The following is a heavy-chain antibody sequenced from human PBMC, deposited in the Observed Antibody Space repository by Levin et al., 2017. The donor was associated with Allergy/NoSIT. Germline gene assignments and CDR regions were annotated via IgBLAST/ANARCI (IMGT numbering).Heavy chain of an antibody. Sequence: GGSLRLSCAASGFTFSSYTTNWVRQAPGKGLEWLSRISGSGGGTFYADSVKVRFTISRDFSKNTIYLHMNSLISDDTAVYYSERNSSDKYCIYWGQGTLVTVSS. CDR3: ERNSSDKYCIY. CDR1: GFTFSSYT. CDR2: ISGSGGGT. D-gene: IGHD6-19*01. J-gene: IGHJ4*02. V-gene: IGHV3-23*01.